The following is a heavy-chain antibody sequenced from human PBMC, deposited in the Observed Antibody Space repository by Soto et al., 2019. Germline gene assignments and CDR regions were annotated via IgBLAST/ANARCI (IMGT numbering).Heavy chain of an antibody. CDR1: GDSISIGGYS. V-gene: IGHV4-30-2*01. CDR2: IYHSGST. D-gene: IGHD3-10*01. Sequence: TSETLSLTCAVSGDSISIGGYSWSWIRQPPGKGLEWIGYIYHSGSTYYNPSLKSRVTISVDRSKNQFSLKLSSVTAADTAVYYCARAYYYGSGTLGWFDPWGQGTLVTVSS. CDR3: ARAYYYGSGTLGWFDP. J-gene: IGHJ5*02.